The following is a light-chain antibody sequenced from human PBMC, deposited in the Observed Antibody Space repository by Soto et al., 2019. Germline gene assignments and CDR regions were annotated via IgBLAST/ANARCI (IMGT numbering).Light chain of an antibody. V-gene: IGKV3-15*01. CDR3: QKYGNTILP. CDR1: HGVSSN. Sequence: EVVVTQSPATLSVSPGERATLSCRASHGVSSNLAWYQQTPGQAPRLLIYGASTGATGIPDRFTGSGSGTDFTLTISRLEPEDFAVYYCQKYGNTILPCGGGTKV. J-gene: IGKJ4*01. CDR2: GAS.